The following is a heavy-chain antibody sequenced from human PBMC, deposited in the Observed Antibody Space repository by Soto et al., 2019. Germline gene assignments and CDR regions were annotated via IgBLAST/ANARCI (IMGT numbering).Heavy chain of an antibody. CDR2: IYYSGSA. V-gene: IGHV4-30-4*01. J-gene: IGHJ5*02. D-gene: IGHD2-15*01. Sequence: PSETLSLTCTVYGGSISSTDYYWSWIRQPPGKGLEWIGYIYYSGSAYYNPSLKSRVAISVDTSKNQFSLLLSSVTAADTATYYCARVFIGHCRGNNCLFDRWGQGALVTVSS. CDR1: GGSISSTDYY. CDR3: ARVFIGHCRGNNCLFDR.